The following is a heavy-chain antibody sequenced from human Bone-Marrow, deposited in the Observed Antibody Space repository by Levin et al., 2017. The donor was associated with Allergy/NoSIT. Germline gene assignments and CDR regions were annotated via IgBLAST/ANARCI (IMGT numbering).Heavy chain of an antibody. CDR1: GFTFSSYS. Sequence: PGGSLRLSCVASGFTFSSYSMNWVRQAPGKGLEWVSYISVGSSTVYYTDSVKGRFTISRDNAKNSLYLQMNSLRDEDTAVYYCARDSGSYYDRFDCWGQGTLVTVSS. CDR2: ISVGSSTV. V-gene: IGHV3-48*02. CDR3: ARDSGSYYDRFDC. J-gene: IGHJ4*02. D-gene: IGHD3-16*01.